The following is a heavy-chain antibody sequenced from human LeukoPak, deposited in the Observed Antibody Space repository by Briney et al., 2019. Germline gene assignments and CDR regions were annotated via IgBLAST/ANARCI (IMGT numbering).Heavy chain of an antibody. CDR3: ARGPPTIVVVITTGDFDS. Sequence: ASVTVSCKASGYTFTGYYIHWVRQAPGQGREWMGWINPNSGGTNYAQNFHGSVPITTATSITTAYMALRRLRSDDRAVYYCARGPPTIVVVITTGDFDSWGQGTLVTVSS. CDR1: GYTFTGYY. J-gene: IGHJ4*02. CDR2: INPNSGGT. V-gene: IGHV1-2*02. D-gene: IGHD3-22*01.